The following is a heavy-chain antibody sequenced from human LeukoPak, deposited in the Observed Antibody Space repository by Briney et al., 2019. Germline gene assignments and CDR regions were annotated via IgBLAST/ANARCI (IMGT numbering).Heavy chain of an antibody. V-gene: IGHV3-21*01. CDR2: ISSSSSYI. CDR1: GFTVSGRY. J-gene: IGHJ4*02. Sequence: GGSLRLSCAASGFTVSGRYMSWVRQAPGKGLEWVSSISSSSSYIYYADSVKGRFTISRDNAKNSLYLQMNSLRAEDTAVYYCAKGDAVATYHYWGQGTLVTVSS. D-gene: IGHD5-12*01. CDR3: AKGDAVATYHY.